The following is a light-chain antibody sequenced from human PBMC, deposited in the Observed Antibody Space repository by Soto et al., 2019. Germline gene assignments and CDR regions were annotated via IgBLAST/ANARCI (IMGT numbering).Light chain of an antibody. V-gene: IGLV1-40*01. J-gene: IGLJ1*01. CDR1: SSNIGAGQD. CDR3: QSYGTSLSGLYV. CDR2: DSN. Sequence: QSVLTQPPSVSGAPGQRVTISCTGTSSNIGAGQDVHWYRQLPGAAPKFLISDSNNRASGVPDRFSVSKSGASASLAITGLRAEDEGDYLCQSYGTSLSGLYVFGTGTKVPVL.